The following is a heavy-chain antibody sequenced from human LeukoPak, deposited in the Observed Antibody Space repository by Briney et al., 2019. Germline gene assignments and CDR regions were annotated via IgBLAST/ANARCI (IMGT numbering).Heavy chain of an antibody. V-gene: IGHV4-59*01. D-gene: IGHD3-22*01. Sequence: PSETLSLTCTVSGGSISSYYWSWIRQPPGKGLEWIGYVYYSGSTNYNPSLKSRVTISVDTSKNQFSLKLSSVTAADTAVYYCARSGDSGGYYLYYYYGMDVWGQGTTVTVSS. CDR3: ARSGDSGGYYLYYYYGMDV. J-gene: IGHJ6*02. CDR2: VYYSGST. CDR1: GGSISSYY.